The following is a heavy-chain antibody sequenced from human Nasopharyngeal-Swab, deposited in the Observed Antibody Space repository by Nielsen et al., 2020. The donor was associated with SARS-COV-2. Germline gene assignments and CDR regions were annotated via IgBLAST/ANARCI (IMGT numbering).Heavy chain of an antibody. Sequence: GESLKISCATSGFTFSPYTMTWVRQAPGKGLQWVSYITSGNSVQYADSVRGRYTISRDNAKNSLYLQMNRLTAEDTAVYYCSRERGDGYGDYWGQGTLVTVSS. D-gene: IGHD5-24*01. CDR3: SRERGDGYGDY. J-gene: IGHJ4*02. V-gene: IGHV3-48*04. CDR1: GFTFSPYT. CDR2: ITSGNSV.